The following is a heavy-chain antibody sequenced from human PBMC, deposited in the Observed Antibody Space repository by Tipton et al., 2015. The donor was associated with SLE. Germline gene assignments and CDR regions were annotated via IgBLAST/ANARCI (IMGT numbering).Heavy chain of an antibody. V-gene: IGHV4-38-2*02. Sequence: TLSLTCTVSGYSISSGYYWGWVRQPPGKGLEWIGEIYHNGSTNCNPSLKSRVTMSIDKSKKQFSLKLSSVTAADTAVYYCSEGYYFDYWGQGTLVTVSS. CDR1: GYSISSGYY. CDR2: IYHNGST. J-gene: IGHJ4*02. CDR3: SEGYYFDY.